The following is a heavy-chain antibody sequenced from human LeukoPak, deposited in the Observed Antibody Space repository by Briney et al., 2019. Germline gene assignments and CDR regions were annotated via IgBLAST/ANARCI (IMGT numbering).Heavy chain of an antibody. D-gene: IGHD2-21*01. CDR1: GFTLSTYA. CDR3: AKAPVTSCRGAYCYPFDS. J-gene: IGHJ4*02. Sequence: GSLRLSCAASGFTLSTYAMSWVRQTPGKGLEWVAATSSSDAGTYHADSVRGRFTISRDNSKNTLYLQMNSLRAEDAAVYFCAKAPVTSCRGAYCYPFDSWGQGTLVTVSS. CDR2: TSSSDAGT. V-gene: IGHV3-23*01.